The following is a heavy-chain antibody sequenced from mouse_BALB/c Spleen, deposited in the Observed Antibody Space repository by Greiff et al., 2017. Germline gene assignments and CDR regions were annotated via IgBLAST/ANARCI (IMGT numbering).Heavy chain of an antibody. CDR2: IDPENGDT. J-gene: IGHJ3*01. Sequence: EVQLQQSGAELVRSGASVKLSCTASGFNIKDYYMHWVKQRPEQGLEWIGWIDPENGDTEYAPKFQGKATMTADTSSNTAYLQLSSLTSEDTAVYYCNAFPDYEAYWGQGTLVTVSA. D-gene: IGHD2-4*01. CDR3: NAFPDYEAY. CDR1: GFNIKDYY. V-gene: IGHV14-4*02.